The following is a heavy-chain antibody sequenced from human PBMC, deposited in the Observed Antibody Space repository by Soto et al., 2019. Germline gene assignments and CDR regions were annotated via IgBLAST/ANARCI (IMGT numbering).Heavy chain of an antibody. J-gene: IGHJ4*02. CDR2: TWSDGSYD. CDR3: ARGTGAGSFLIDY. D-gene: IGHD3-10*01. V-gene: IGHV3-33*01. CDR1: GFIFSHYA. Sequence: QVQLVESGGGVVQPGGSLRLSCAASGFIFSHYAMHWVRQAPGQGLEWVALTWSDGSYDHYTESVKGRFTISRDNSKNTLYVQMNSLRVEDTAVYFCARGTGAGSFLIDYWGQGTLVTVSS.